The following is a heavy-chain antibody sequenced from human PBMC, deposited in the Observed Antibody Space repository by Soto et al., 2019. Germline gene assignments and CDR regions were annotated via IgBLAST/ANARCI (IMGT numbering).Heavy chain of an antibody. CDR1: GFTFSSYA. Sequence: GGSLRLSCAASGFTFSSYAMSWVRQAPGKGLEWVSAISGSGGSTYYAGSVKGRFTISRDNSKNTLYLQMNSLRAEDTAVYYCAKDLAAWDMVATMEFDYWGQGTLVTVSS. D-gene: IGHD5-12*01. J-gene: IGHJ4*02. CDR3: AKDLAAWDMVATMEFDY. V-gene: IGHV3-23*01. CDR2: ISGSGGST.